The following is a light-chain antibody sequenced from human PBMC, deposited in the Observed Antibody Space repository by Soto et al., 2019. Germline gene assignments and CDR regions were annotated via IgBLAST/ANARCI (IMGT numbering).Light chain of an antibody. V-gene: IGKV1-5*03. CDR2: KAS. CDR1: QTISSW. Sequence: DIQMTQSPSTLSASVVDRVTITCRSSQTISSWLALYQQKPGKAPKLLIYKASTLKSGVPSRFSGSGSGTEFTLTISSLQPDDFATYYCQNYNSYSEEFGQGTKVDIK. J-gene: IGKJ1*01. CDR3: QNYNSYSEE.